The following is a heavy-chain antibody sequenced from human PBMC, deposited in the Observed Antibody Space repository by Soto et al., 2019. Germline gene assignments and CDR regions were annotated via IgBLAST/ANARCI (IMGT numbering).Heavy chain of an antibody. V-gene: IGHV3-33*01. Sequence: GGSLRLSCAASGFTFSRQAMHWVRQAPGRGLEWVAVIWYHGVDKYYADSVKGRFTISRDNARNTLYLQMNSLRAGDTAVYYCVRDGYPAWVYGVDVWGQGTTVTVSS. D-gene: IGHD1-1*01. CDR1: GFTFSRQA. CDR3: VRDGYPAWVYGVDV. J-gene: IGHJ6*02. CDR2: IWYHGVDK.